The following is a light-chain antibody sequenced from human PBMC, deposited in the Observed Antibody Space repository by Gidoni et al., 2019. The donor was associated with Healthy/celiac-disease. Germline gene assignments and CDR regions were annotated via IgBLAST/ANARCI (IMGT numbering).Light chain of an antibody. Sequence: SSELTQDPAVSVASGQTVRITCQGDSLRSYYASWYQQKPGQAPVLVNYGKNNRPSGIPDRFSGSSSGNTASLTITGAQAEDEADYYCNARDSSGNHLNVVFGGGTKLTVL. CDR2: GKN. CDR1: SLRSYY. J-gene: IGLJ2*01. V-gene: IGLV3-19*01. CDR3: NARDSSGNHLNVV.